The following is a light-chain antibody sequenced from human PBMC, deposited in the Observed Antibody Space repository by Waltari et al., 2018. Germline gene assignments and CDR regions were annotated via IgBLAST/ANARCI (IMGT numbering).Light chain of an antibody. Sequence: EIVLTKSPGTLPLSPGEGATLSCRASQSVSSIYLAWYQQKPGQSPTLLIYCASSRATGIPDRFSGSVSGTDFTLTISILEPEDFAVYYCQQYGSSPRAFGGGTKVEIK. CDR3: QQYGSSPRA. CDR2: CAS. V-gene: IGKV3-20*01. J-gene: IGKJ4*01. CDR1: QSVSSIY.